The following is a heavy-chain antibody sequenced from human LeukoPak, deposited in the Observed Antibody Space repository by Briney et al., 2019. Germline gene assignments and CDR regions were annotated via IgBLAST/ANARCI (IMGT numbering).Heavy chain of an antibody. V-gene: IGHV4-59*08. Sequence: PSETLSLTCTASGGSISSYYWSWIRQPPGKGLEWIGYIYYSGSTNYNPSLKSRVTISVDTSKNQFSLKLSSVTAADTAVYYCARSYGSGSYYFFRYWGQGTLVTVSS. CDR1: GGSISSYY. J-gene: IGHJ4*02. CDR2: IYYSGST. CDR3: ARSYGSGSYYFFRY. D-gene: IGHD3-10*01.